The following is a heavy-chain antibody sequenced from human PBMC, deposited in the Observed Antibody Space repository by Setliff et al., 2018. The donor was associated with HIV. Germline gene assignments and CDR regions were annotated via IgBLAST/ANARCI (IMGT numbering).Heavy chain of an antibody. CDR3: AKKGGDQWLFGGYSFDI. V-gene: IGHV5-51*01. CDR1: GYSFSSYW. CDR2: IFPGDSDI. Sequence: PGESLKLSCKASGYSFSSYWIGWVRQMPGTGLEWMGIIFPGDSDIKNNPSFQGQVTISGDKSITTAYLEWSSLKASDTAIYYCAKKGGDQWLFGGYSFDIGGQGTMVTVSS. D-gene: IGHD3-22*01. J-gene: IGHJ3*02.